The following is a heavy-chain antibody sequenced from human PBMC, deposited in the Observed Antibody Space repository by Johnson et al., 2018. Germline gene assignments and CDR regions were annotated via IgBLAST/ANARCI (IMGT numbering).Heavy chain of an antibody. D-gene: IGHD5-24*01. CDR3: ARDWEEMATITRYFQH. V-gene: IGHV3-21*01. CDR2: ISSSSYYI. CDR1: GFTFSSYS. Sequence: EVQLVESGGGLVKPGGSLRLSCGASGFTFSSYSMNWVRQAPGKGLEWVSSISSSSYYIYYADSVKGRFTISRDNAKNSLYLQMNSLRAEDTAGDYGARDWEEMATITRYFQHWGQGTLVTVSS. J-gene: IGHJ1*01.